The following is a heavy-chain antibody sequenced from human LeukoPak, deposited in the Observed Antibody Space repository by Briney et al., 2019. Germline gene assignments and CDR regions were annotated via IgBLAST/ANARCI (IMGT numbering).Heavy chain of an antibody. Sequence: SETLSLTCTVSGGSISSYYWSWIRQPPGKGLEWIGYIYYSGSTNYNPSLKSRVTISVDTSKNQFSLKLSSVTAADTAVYYCARGEDSSGWSYYYYMDVWGKGTTVTISS. CDR3: ARGEDSSGWSYYYYMDV. V-gene: IGHV4-59*01. J-gene: IGHJ6*03. D-gene: IGHD6-19*01. CDR2: IYYSGST. CDR1: GGSISSYY.